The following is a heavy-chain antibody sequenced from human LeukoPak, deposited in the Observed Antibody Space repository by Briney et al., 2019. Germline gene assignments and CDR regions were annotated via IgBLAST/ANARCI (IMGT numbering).Heavy chain of an antibody. J-gene: IGHJ4*02. D-gene: IGHD6-19*01. CDR3: AREIGYSSGWPTYYFDY. Sequence: GGSLRLSCAASGFTFDDYAMHWVRQAPGKGLEWVSGISWNSGSIGYADSVKGRFTISRDNAKNSLYLQMNSLRAEDTAVYYCAREIGYSSGWPTYYFDYWGQGTLVTVSS. CDR1: GFTFDDYA. V-gene: IGHV3-9*01. CDR2: ISWNSGSI.